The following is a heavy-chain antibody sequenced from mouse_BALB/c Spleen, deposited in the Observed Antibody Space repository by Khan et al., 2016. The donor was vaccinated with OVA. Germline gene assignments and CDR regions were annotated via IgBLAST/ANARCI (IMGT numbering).Heavy chain of an antibody. CDR3: ARGNTASYWYFGV. J-gene: IGHJ1*01. V-gene: IGHV1-61*01. Sequence: QVQLQQPGAELVRPGVSVKLSCKASGYSLTSYWMNWVKQRPGQGLEWIGMIHPSDSETTLNQKFKDKATLTVDKSSSTAYMQLSSPTSGDSAVYYCARGNTASYWYFGVWGAGTTVTVSS. D-gene: IGHD1-2*01. CDR2: IHPSDSET. CDR1: GYSLTSYW.